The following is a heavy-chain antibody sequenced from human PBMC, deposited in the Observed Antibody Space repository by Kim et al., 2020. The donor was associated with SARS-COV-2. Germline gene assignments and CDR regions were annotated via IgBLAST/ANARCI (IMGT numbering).Heavy chain of an antibody. CDR2: INHSGST. CDR1: GGSFSGYY. D-gene: IGHD2-15*01. J-gene: IGHJ4*02. CDR3: ARRFMDVVVVAATRYFDY. Sequence: SETLSLTCAVYGGSFSGYYWSWIRQPPGKGLEWIGEINHSGSTNYNPSLKSRVTISVDTSKNQFSLKLSSVTAADTAVYYCARRFMDVVVVAATRYFDYWGQGTLVTVSS. V-gene: IGHV4-34*01.